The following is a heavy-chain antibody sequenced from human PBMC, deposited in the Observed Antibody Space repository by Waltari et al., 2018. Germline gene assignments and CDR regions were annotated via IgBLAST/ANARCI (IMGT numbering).Heavy chain of an antibody. D-gene: IGHD6-25*01. Sequence: QVQLLESGPGLVKPSETLSLSCPVSVSSICNIHFWGWVRQSPGKGLEWIGSVYHRGATYYNPSLRSRVTMSADTSKNQFSLRLSSVTAADTAVYYCARRERRHVTANYFDYWGPGTLVTVSS. CDR2: VYHRGAT. CDR1: VSSICNIHF. CDR3: ARRERRHVTANYFDY. J-gene: IGHJ4*02. V-gene: IGHV4-38-2*01.